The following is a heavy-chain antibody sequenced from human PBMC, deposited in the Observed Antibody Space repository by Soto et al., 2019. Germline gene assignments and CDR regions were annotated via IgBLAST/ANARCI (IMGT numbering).Heavy chain of an antibody. CDR3: AILSYGDYDDAFDI. J-gene: IGHJ3*02. Sequence: EVQLVESGGGLVKPGGSLRLSCAASGFTFSSYSMNWVRQAPGKGLEWVSSISSSSSYIYYADSVKGRFTISRDNAKNSLYLQMNSLRAEYTAVYYCAILSYGDYDDAFDIWGQGTMVTVSS. V-gene: IGHV3-21*01. CDR1: GFTFSSYS. CDR2: ISSSSSYI. D-gene: IGHD4-17*01.